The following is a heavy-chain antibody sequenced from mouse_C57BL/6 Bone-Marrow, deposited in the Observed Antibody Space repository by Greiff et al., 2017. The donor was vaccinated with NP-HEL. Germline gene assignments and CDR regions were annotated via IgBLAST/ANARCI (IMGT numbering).Heavy chain of an antibody. V-gene: IGHV1-80*01. Sequence: QVQLQQSGAELVKPGASVKISCKASGYAFSSYWMNWVNERPGKGLEWIGQIYPGDGDTKYNGKFKGKATLTADKPSSTAYMQVSSLTSEDSAVYFCARGDYGSSRFGYAMDYWGQGTSGTVSS. CDR2: IYPGDGDT. CDR3: ARGDYGSSRFGYAMDY. CDR1: GYAFSSYW. D-gene: IGHD1-1*01. J-gene: IGHJ4*01.